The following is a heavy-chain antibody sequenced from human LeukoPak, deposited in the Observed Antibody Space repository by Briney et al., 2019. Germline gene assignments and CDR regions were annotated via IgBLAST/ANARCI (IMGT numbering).Heavy chain of an antibody. V-gene: IGHV3-23*01. D-gene: IGHD6-19*01. J-gene: IGHJ4*02. CDR1: GFTFSNYA. CDR2: ISGSGSST. Sequence: PGGSLRLSCAASGFTFSNYAMNWVRQAPGKGLEWVSGISGSGSSTYYADSVKGRSTISRDNAKNSLYLQVNSLRAEDTAMYYCARDSPAVAGFDYWGQGTLVTVSS. CDR3: ARDSPAVAGFDY.